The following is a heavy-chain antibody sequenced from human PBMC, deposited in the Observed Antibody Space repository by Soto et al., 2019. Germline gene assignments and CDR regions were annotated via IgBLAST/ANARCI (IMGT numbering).Heavy chain of an antibody. J-gene: IGHJ5*02. CDR2: IIPIFGTA. CDR1: GGTFSSYA. V-gene: IGHV1-69*01. Sequence: QVQLLQSGAEVKKPGSSVKVSCKASGGTFSSYAISGVRQAPGQGLEWMGGIIPIFGTANYAQKFQGRVTITADESTSTAYMELSSLRSEDTAVYYCARDPYYYDSSGYYYEGGGWFDPWGQGTLVTVSS. D-gene: IGHD3-22*01. CDR3: ARDPYYYDSSGYYYEGGGWFDP.